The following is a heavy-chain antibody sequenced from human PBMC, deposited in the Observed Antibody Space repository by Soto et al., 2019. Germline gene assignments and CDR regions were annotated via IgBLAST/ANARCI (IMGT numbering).Heavy chain of an antibody. Sequence: GGSLRLSCAASGFTVSSNYMSWVRQAPGKGLEWVSVIYSGGSTYYADSVKGRFTISRDNSKNTLYLQMNSLRAEDTAVYYCASSQSGFGERYFDYWGQGTLVTVSS. CDR3: ASSQSGFGERYFDY. CDR2: IYSGGST. J-gene: IGHJ4*02. V-gene: IGHV3-66*01. D-gene: IGHD3-10*01. CDR1: GFTVSSNY.